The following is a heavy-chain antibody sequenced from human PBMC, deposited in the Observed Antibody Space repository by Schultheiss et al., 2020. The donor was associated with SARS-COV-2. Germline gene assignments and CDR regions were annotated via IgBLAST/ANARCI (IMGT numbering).Heavy chain of an antibody. CDR3: ARQYSSSSFFGGSPFDI. CDR1: GYSFTSYW. CDR2: IYPGDSDT. Sequence: GESLKISCKGSGYSFTSYWIGWVRQMPGKGLEWMGIIYPGDSDTRYSPSFQGQVTISADKSISTAYLQWSSLKASDTAMYYCARQYSSSSFFGGSPFDIWGQGTMVTVSS. D-gene: IGHD6-6*01. J-gene: IGHJ3*02. V-gene: IGHV5-51*01.